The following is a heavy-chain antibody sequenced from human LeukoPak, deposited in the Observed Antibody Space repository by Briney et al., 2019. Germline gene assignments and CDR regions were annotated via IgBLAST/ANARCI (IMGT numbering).Heavy chain of an antibody. J-gene: IGHJ4*02. CDR2: ISGDGVST. CDR1: GLPIADFA. CDR3: AKESGKFDY. Sequence: GGSLRLSCVASGLPIADFAMHWVRQAPGKGLEWVSLISGDGVSTFYTDSVRGRFSISRDNTKNSLYLEMNSLRTVDTAMYYCAKESGKFDYWGQGTLVAVSS. V-gene: IGHV3-43*02.